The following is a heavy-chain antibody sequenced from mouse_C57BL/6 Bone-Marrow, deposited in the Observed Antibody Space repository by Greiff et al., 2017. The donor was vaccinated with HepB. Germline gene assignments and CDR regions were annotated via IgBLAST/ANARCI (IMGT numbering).Heavy chain of an antibody. Sequence: QVQLQQPGAELVKPGASVKLSCTASGYTFTSYWLHWVKQRPGQGLEWIGMIDPNSGSTNYNEKFKSKAKLTVDKSSSTAYMPLSSLTSEDSAGYYCTTLLLRLDYWGQGTTLTVSS. CDR2: IDPNSGST. CDR3: TTLLLRLDY. J-gene: IGHJ2*01. D-gene: IGHD1-1*01. V-gene: IGHV1-64*01. CDR1: GYTFTSYW.